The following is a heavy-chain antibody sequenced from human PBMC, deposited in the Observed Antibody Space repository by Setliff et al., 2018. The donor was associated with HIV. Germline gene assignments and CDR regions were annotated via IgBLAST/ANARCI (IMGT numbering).Heavy chain of an antibody. D-gene: IGHD2-8*01. V-gene: IGHV1-18*01. CDR3: VRLTADRTNYYCYMDV. J-gene: IGHJ6*03. Sequence: ASVKVSCKASGYSLSTYAISWVRQAPGQGLEWMGWIDSNNGNRNFAQKFRGRVTMTTDISTNTAYMEVRSLSFDDTAVYYCVRLTADRTNYYCYMDVWGKGTTVTVSS. CDR2: IDSNNGNR. CDR1: GYSLSTYA.